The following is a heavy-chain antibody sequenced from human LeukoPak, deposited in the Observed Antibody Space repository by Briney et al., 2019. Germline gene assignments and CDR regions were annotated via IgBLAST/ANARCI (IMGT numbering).Heavy chain of an antibody. D-gene: IGHD2-15*01. CDR1: GGSFSGYY. V-gene: IGHV4-31*11. Sequence: SETLSLTCAVYGGSFSGYYWSWIRQHPGKGLEWIGYIYYSGSTYYNPSLKSRVTISVDTSKNQFSLKLSSVTAADTAVYYCARAPLLVAAPYYYYYGMDVWGQGTTVTVSS. J-gene: IGHJ6*02. CDR3: ARAPLLVAAPYYYYYGMDV. CDR2: IYYSGST.